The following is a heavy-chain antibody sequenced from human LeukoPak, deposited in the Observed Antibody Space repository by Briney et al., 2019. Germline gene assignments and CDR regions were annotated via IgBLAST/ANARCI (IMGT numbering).Heavy chain of an antibody. CDR1: GGSISSYY. Sequence: PSETLSLTCTVSGGSISSYYWSWIRQPPGKGLEWVGYIYYSGSTNYNPSLKSRVTISVDTTKNQFSLKLSSVTAADTAVYYCARGGWGAIDYWGQGTLVTVSS. V-gene: IGHV4-59*01. CDR3: ARGGWGAIDY. J-gene: IGHJ4*02. D-gene: IGHD3-16*01. CDR2: IYYSGST.